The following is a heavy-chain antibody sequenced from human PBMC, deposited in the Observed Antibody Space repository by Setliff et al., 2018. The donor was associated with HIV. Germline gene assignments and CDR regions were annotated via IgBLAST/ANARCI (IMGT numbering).Heavy chain of an antibody. V-gene: IGHV4-34*01. CDR2: NNHGGST. Sequence: SETLSLTCAVYGGSFTTYYRSWIRQTPGKGLEWIGENNHGGSTNYNPSLKSRVTISVDRSKNQFFLKLTSVTAADTAVYYCARGSYRGSGYFVRYFDSWAQGMLVTVSS. CDR1: GGSFTTYY. D-gene: IGHD3-3*01. CDR3: ARGSYRGSGYFVRYFDS. J-gene: IGHJ4*02.